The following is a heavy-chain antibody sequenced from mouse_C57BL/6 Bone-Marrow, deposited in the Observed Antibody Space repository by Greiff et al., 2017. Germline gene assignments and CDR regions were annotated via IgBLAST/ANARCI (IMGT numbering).Heavy chain of an antibody. CDR1: GFTFSSYA. J-gene: IGHJ2*01. V-gene: IGHV5-4*01. Sequence: EVKVVESGGGLVKPGGSLKLSCAASGFTFSSYAMSWVRQTPEKRLEWVATISDGGSYTYYPDNVKGRFTISRDNAKNNLYLQMSHLKSEDTAMYYCARDRSYFDYGGQGTTLTVSS. CDR3: ARDRSYFDY. CDR2: ISDGGSYT.